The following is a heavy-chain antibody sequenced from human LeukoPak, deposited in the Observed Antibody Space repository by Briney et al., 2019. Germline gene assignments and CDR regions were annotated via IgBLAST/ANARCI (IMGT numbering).Heavy chain of an antibody. Sequence: GGSLRLSCAASGVTFSSYEMNWVRQAPGKGLEWVSCISSGGNTVHYADSVKGRFTISRDNTKNSLYLQMNSLRAEDTAVYYCARVPGSSGWNYYFDYWGQGTLVTVSS. CDR3: ARVPGSSGWNYYFDY. CDR2: ISSGGNTV. J-gene: IGHJ4*02. D-gene: IGHD6-19*01. CDR1: GVTFSSYE. V-gene: IGHV3-48*03.